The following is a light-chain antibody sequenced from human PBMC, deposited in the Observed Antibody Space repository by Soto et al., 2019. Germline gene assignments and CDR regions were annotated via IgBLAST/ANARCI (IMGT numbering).Light chain of an antibody. V-gene: IGLV2-8*01. CDR3: VSDVDHTNV. J-gene: IGLJ1*01. Sequence: QSALTQPPSASGSPGQSVAISCTGTSSDVGGSDYVSWYQHHPGKAPKLTIYDVNKRPSEVPDRFSGSKSGNVASLTVSGLRAEDEADYYCVSDVDHTNVFGTGTKVTVL. CDR2: DVN. CDR1: SSDVGGSDY.